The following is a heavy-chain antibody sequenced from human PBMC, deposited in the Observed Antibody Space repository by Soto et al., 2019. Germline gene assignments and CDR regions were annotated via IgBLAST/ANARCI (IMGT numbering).Heavy chain of an antibody. CDR2: IYYSGST. CDR3: AREKDGSQAAFDI. V-gene: IGHV4-59*01. D-gene: IGHD1-26*01. CDR1: GGSISSYY. J-gene: IGHJ3*02. Sequence: PLETLSLTCTVSGGSISSYYWSWIRQPPGKGLEWIGYIYYSGSTNYNPSLKSRVTISVDTSKNQFSLKLSSVTAADTAVYYCAREKDGSQAAFDIWGQGTMVTVS.